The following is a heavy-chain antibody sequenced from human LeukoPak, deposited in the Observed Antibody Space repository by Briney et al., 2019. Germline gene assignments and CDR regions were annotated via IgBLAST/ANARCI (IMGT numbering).Heavy chain of an antibody. CDR1: GGSITSDY. Sequence: SETLSLTCTVSGGSITSDYWSWIRQPAGKGLEWIGRIFTSGSSTYNPSLKSRVTISVDTSKKQFSLKLGSVTAGDTAVYYCARQTMTTADAFDIWGQGTMVTVSS. D-gene: IGHD4-17*01. CDR3: ARQTMTTADAFDI. J-gene: IGHJ3*02. CDR2: IFTSGSS. V-gene: IGHV4-4*07.